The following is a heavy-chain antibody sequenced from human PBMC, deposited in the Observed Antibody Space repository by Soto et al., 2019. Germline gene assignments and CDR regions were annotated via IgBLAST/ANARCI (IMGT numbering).Heavy chain of an antibody. D-gene: IGHD2-15*01. CDR1: GFTFSYYG. CDR3: VRGGGGSYCSGGSCFLDY. CDR2: IWYDGSNT. Sequence: QVQLVESGGGVVQPGRSLRLSCAASGFTFSYYGLHWVRQAPGKGLEWVAVIWYDGSNTYYGDSVKGRFTITRDNSKNTLYLQMNSLRAEDTAVYYCVRGGGGSYCSGGSCFLDYWGQGALVTVSS. J-gene: IGHJ4*02. V-gene: IGHV3-33*01.